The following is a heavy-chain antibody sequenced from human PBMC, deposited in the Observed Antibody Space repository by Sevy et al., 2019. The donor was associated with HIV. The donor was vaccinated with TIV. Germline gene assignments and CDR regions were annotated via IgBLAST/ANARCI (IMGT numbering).Heavy chain of an antibody. CDR3: ARVGGEKLGFDY. Sequence: GGSLRLSCVVSGFTVSDKYMSWVRQAPGKGLEWVSVIYSGGSTHYADSVRGRFTISRDNSKNTVYLQMNSLRAEDTAVYYCARVGGEKLGFDYWGQGTLVTVSS. CDR1: GFTVSDKY. J-gene: IGHJ4*02. CDR2: IYSGGST. V-gene: IGHV3-53*01. D-gene: IGHD4-17*01.